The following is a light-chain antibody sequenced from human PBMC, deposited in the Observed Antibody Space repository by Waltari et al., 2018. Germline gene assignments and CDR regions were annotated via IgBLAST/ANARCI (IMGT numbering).Light chain of an antibody. Sequence: QSALTQPASVSASLGQSLTISYTGTRSDIGSYKYVSWYQQHPGKAPQLILYDVTKRPSGVSHRFSGSKSGNTASLTISGLQAEDEADYFCSSYSTGSVVVFGGGTKLTVL. CDR2: DVT. CDR1: RSDIGSYKY. CDR3: SSYSTGSVVV. V-gene: IGLV2-14*03. J-gene: IGLJ2*01.